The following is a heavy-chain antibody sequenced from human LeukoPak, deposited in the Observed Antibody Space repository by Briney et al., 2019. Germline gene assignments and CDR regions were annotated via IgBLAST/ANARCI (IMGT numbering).Heavy chain of an antibody. CDR3: ARPQVVVLNPFDY. CDR1: GFPFNTYA. V-gene: IGHV3-23*01. D-gene: IGHD3-10*01. CDR2: ITGSADRR. J-gene: IGHJ4*02. Sequence: GGALRLPCSASGFPFNTYAMSWVRQAPGKGLEWVSAITGSADRRHYADSVKGRYTIFRDNSKNIVYLKMNSVRAKDTAVYFCARPQVVVLNPFDYWGQGTLVTVSS.